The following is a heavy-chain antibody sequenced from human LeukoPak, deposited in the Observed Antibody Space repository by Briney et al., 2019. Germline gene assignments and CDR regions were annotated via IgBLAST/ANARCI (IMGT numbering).Heavy chain of an antibody. V-gene: IGHV5-51*01. CDR3: VRHGLGSSWFGFDY. CDR2: IYPGDSDP. D-gene: IGHD6-13*01. CDR1: GYIFTTYW. J-gene: IGHJ4*02. Sequence: GESLKISCKGSGYIFTTYWIGWVRQMPGKGLEWMGIIYPGDSDPRYSPSFQGQVTISADKSISTAYLQWSSLKASDSAMYYCVRHGLGSSWFGFDYWGQGALVTVSS.